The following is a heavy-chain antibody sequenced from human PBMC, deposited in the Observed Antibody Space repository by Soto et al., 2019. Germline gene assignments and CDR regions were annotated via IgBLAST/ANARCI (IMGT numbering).Heavy chain of an antibody. CDR2: IIPIFGTA. J-gene: IGHJ4*02. CDR3: ARVTVSPSASEDDS. D-gene: IGHD5-12*01. Sequence: ASVEVSCKASGGTFSSYAISWVRQAPGQGLEWMGGIIPIFGTANYAQKFQGRVTITADESTSTAYMELSSLISEDTAVYYCARVTVSPSASEDDSCGQEDVLTVSS. CDR1: GGTFSSYA. V-gene: IGHV1-69*13.